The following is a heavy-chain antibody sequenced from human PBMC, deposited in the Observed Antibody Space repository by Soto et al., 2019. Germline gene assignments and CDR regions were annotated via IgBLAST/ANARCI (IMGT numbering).Heavy chain of an antibody. J-gene: IGHJ5*02. D-gene: IGHD3-3*02. Sequence: TLSLTCTVSVDSIISSDFYWGWVRQPPGKGLEWIGSIFYLGPSYYNPSLKSRVTMSVDTSKNQFSLRLRSVTAADTALYFCARHSLALRKNNWFDPWGQGIMVTVSS. V-gene: IGHV4-39*01. CDR2: IFYLGPS. CDR1: VDSIISSDFY. CDR3: ARHSLALRKNNWFDP.